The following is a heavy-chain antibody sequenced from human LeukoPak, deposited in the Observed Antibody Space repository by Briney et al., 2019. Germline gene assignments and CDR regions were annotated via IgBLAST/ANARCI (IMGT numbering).Heavy chain of an antibody. Sequence: GGSLRLSCAASGFTVSSNYMGWVRQAPGKGLEWVSIIYSAGNTYYADSVKGRFTISRDSSKNTLSLQMNSLRAEDTAVYYCVSHSDTLTSYSFDYWGQGSLVTVSS. CDR2: IYSAGNT. CDR1: GFTVSSNY. D-gene: IGHD3-9*01. J-gene: IGHJ4*02. CDR3: VSHSDTLTSYSFDY. V-gene: IGHV3-53*01.